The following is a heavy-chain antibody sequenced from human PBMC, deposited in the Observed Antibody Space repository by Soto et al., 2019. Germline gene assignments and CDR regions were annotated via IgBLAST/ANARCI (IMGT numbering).Heavy chain of an antibody. CDR2: IIPTFGRT. CDR3: ARDPLSSFAMDV. Sequence: ASVKVSCKASGDTFSSHAISWVRQAPGKGLEWMGKIIPTFGRTNYAQKFQGRLTISADDSTSTAYMELSSLLSEDTAVYYCARDPLSSFAMDVWGQGTTVTVSS. J-gene: IGHJ6*02. V-gene: IGHV1-69*13. D-gene: IGHD3-10*02. CDR1: GDTFSSHA.